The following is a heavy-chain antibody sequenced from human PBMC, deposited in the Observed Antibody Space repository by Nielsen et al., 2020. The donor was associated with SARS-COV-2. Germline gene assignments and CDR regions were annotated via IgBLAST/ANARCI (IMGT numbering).Heavy chain of an antibody. Sequence: GESLKISCAASGFSFSDYWMTWVRQAPGKGLEWVANMKSDGSEKYYVDSVKGRFTISRDNAKNSLYLQMDSLRAEDTAVYYCAREGRGRGGFDFWGQGTLVTVSS. CDR3: AREGRGRGGFDF. D-gene: IGHD3-10*01. V-gene: IGHV3-7*01. CDR1: GFSFSDYW. J-gene: IGHJ4*02. CDR2: MKSDGSEK.